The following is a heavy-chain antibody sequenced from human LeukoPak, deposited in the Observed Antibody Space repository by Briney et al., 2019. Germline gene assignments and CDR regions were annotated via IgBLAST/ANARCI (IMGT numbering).Heavy chain of an antibody. J-gene: IGHJ4*02. D-gene: IGHD2-8*01. CDR3: AREGYCTNGECYRGNFDY. CDR1: GGSISSGNYY. CDR2: IYPSGST. Sequence: PSETPSLTCTVSGGSISSGNYYWSWIRQPAGKGLEWIGRIYPSGSTNYNPSLKSRVTISGDTSKNQFSLKLSSVTAADTAVYYCAREGYCTNGECYRGNFDYWGQGTLVTVSS. V-gene: IGHV4-61*02.